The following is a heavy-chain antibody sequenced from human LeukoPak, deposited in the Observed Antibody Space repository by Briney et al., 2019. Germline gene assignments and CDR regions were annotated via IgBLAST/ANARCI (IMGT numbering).Heavy chain of an antibody. D-gene: IGHD4-17*01. V-gene: IGHV3-7*01. CDR1: GFTFSSYW. CDR3: AGESTVATGGMDV. J-gene: IGHJ6*02. Sequence: GGSLRLSCAASGFTFSSYWMNWVRQAPGKGLEWVASIKQDGSEKYYVDSVRGRFTITRDNAKNSLYLQMNSLRAEDTAVYFCAGESTVATGGMDVWGQGTTVTVSS. CDR2: IKQDGSEK.